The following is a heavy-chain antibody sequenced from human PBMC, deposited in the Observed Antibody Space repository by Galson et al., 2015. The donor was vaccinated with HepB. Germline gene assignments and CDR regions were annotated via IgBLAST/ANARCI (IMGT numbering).Heavy chain of an antibody. J-gene: IGHJ4*02. Sequence: SETLSLTCTVSGGSISTYYWGWVRQPPGKGLEWIGSIFHRGSTYYNPSLQGRVTISVDTSKNQFSLKLSSVTAADTAVYYCASSGSYGYHRVFDYWGQGTLVTVSS. D-gene: IGHD5-18*01. CDR1: GGSISTYY. V-gene: IGHV4-39*07. CDR2: IFHRGST. CDR3: ASSGSYGYHRVFDY.